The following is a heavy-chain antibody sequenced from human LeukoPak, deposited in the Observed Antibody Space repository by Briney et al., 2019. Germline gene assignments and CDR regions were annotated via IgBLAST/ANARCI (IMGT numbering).Heavy chain of an antibody. Sequence: SETLSLTCTVSGGSISSYYWSWIRQPAGKGLEWIGRIYTSGSTNYNPSLKSRVTISVDTSKNQFSLKLSSVTAADTAVYYCARDREYYDSSGYYYGRTYYYYYMDVWGKGTTVTVSS. V-gene: IGHV4-4*07. CDR2: IYTSGST. CDR3: ARDREYYDSSGYYYGRTYYYYYMDV. D-gene: IGHD3-22*01. J-gene: IGHJ6*03. CDR1: GGSISSYY.